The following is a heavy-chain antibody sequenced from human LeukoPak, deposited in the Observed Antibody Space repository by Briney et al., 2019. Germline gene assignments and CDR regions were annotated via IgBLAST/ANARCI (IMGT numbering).Heavy chain of an antibody. V-gene: IGHV4-39*07. J-gene: IGHJ5*02. CDR2: IYYSGST. Sequence: SETLSLTCTVSGGSISSSSYYWGWIRQPPGKGLEWIGSIYYSGSTYYNPSLKSRVTISVDTSKNQFSLKLSSVTAADTAVYYCARDPFYYGSGTYYVGSWFDPWGQGTLVAVSS. CDR1: GGSISSSSYY. CDR3: ARDPFYYGSGTYYVGSWFDP. D-gene: IGHD3-10*01.